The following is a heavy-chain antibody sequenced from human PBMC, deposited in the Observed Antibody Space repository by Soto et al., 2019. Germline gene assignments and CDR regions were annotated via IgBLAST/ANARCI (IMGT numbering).Heavy chain of an antibody. V-gene: IGHV1-8*01. CDR2: MNPNSGNS. Sequence: QVQLVQSGAEVKKPGASVKVSCKASGYTFTSNDINWVRQATGQGLEWMGWMNPNSGNSGYAHKCQGRVTMTRDTSISTAYMELSSLRSEDTAVYYCAARSCSGGYCYAIDYWGQGTLVTVSS. D-gene: IGHD2-15*01. CDR3: AARSCSGGYCYAIDY. CDR1: GYTFTSND. J-gene: IGHJ4*02.